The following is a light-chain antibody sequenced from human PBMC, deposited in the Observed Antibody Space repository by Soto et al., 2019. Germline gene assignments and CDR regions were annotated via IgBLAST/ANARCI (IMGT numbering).Light chain of an antibody. V-gene: IGKV3-11*01. Sequence: EIVLTQSPATLSLSPGERATLSCRASQSVNNFLAWYQQRPGQAPRLLMYEASNRATGVPARFSGSGSGTDFTLTISSLEPEDFAIYYCQQRRNWPPTFGQGTRLEI. J-gene: IGKJ5*01. CDR1: QSVNNF. CDR2: EAS. CDR3: QQRRNWPPT.